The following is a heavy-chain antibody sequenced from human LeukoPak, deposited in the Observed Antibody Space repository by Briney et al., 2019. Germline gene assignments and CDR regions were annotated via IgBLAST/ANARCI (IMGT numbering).Heavy chain of an antibody. Sequence: PETLSLTCTVSGGSITGYYWSWFRQPPGKGLEWIGYIYYSGSTNYNPSLKSRVTILVNTSKNQFSLKLNSVTAADTAVYYCARHYGSGTHPLDYWGQGTLVSVSS. D-gene: IGHD3-10*01. CDR3: ARHYGSGTHPLDY. V-gene: IGHV4-59*08. CDR2: IYYSGST. J-gene: IGHJ4*02. CDR1: GGSITGYY.